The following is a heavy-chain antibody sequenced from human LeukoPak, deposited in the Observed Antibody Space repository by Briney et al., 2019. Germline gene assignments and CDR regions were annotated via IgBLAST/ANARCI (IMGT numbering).Heavy chain of an antibody. J-gene: IGHJ6*03. CDR1: GFTFIDFS. CDR2: IDRIARQI. V-gene: IGHV3-21*01. D-gene: IGHD5-18*01. CDR3: ARGPLTYSPGFWHYFYMDV. Sequence: PGRSLTPSCTTSGFTFIDFSMSWVRPAPGSWLEWDSSIDRIARQIFHADSVKGRFSIYRDNALYLQMNRLRADDTGMYYCARGPLTYSPGFWHYFYMDVWGKGTTVIVSS.